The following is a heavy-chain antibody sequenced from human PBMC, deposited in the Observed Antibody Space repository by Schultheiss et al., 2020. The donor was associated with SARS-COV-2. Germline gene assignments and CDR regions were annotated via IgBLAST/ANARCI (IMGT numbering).Heavy chain of an antibody. CDR2: IHDSGST. CDR3: ARDLAGHDAFDI. CDR1: GGSISSGGYY. D-gene: IGHD3-16*01. V-gene: IGHV4-31*03. Sequence: SQTLSLTCTVSGGSISSGGYYWSWIRQHPGKGLEWIGYIHDSGSTYYNPSLKSRVTISVDTSKNQFSLRLSSVTAADTAVYYCARDLAGHDAFDIWGQGTMVIVSS. J-gene: IGHJ3*02.